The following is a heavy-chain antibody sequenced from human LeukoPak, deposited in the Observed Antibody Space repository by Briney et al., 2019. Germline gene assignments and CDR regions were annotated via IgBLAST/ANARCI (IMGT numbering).Heavy chain of an antibody. J-gene: IGHJ4*02. D-gene: IGHD3-10*01. CDR1: GGSISSYY. Sequence: PSETLSLTCTVSGGSISSYYWSWIRQPPGKGLEWIGYIYYSESTNYNPSLKSRVTISVDTSKNQFSLKLSSVTAADTAVYYCARHPPYGSGFSWGQGTLVTVSS. CDR3: ARHPPYGSGFS. V-gene: IGHV4-59*08. CDR2: IYYSEST.